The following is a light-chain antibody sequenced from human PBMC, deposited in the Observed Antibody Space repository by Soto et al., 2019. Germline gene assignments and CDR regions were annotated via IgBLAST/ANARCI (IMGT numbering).Light chain of an antibody. V-gene: IGKV3-11*01. CDR1: QSVSSY. CDR3: QQRSTWPPRYT. J-gene: IGKJ2*01. Sequence: EIVLTQSPATLSLSPGERATLSCRASQSVSSYLAWYQQKPGQAPRLLIYDASNRGTGIPARFSGSGSGTDFTLTISSLEPEDFAVYYCQQRSTWPPRYTFGQGTKLQIK. CDR2: DAS.